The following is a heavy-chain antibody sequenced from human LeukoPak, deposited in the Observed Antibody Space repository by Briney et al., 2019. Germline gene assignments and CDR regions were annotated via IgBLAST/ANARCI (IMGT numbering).Heavy chain of an antibody. V-gene: IGHV4-59*01. J-gene: IGHJ3*02. CDR2: IYYSGST. CDR3: ARDLSGGGAFDI. Sequence: PSETLSLTCTVSGVSISSYYWSWIRQPPGKGLEWIGYIYYSGSTNYNPSLKSRVTISVDTSKNQFSLKLSSVTAADTAVYYCARDLSGGGAFDIWGQGTMVTVSS. D-gene: IGHD2-15*01. CDR1: GVSISSYY.